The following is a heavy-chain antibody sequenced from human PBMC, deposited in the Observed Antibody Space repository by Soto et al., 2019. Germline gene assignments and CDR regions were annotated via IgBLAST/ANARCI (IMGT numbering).Heavy chain of an antibody. CDR3: ARGLNYDVLTGLDY. D-gene: IGHD3-9*01. CDR2: INWNGGST. Sequence: GGSLRLSCAASGFTFDDYGMSWVRQAPGKGLEWVSGINWNGGSTAYADSVKGRFTISRDSAKDSLYLQMNSLRAEDTAFYYCARGLNYDVLTGLDYWGQGTLVTAPQ. CDR1: GFTFDDYG. J-gene: IGHJ4*02. V-gene: IGHV3-20*04.